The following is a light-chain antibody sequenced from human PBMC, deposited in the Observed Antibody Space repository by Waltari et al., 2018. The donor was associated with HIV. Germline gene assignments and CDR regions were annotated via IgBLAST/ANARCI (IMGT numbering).Light chain of an antibody. CDR3: QQYYSTPPRT. Sequence: DIVVTQSPDSLAVSLGGRAAMNCKSTQSLLYSSNNKNYLAWYQKKPGQPPKLLIYWASTRASGVPARFSGSGSGTNFTLTINGLQAEDVAVYYCQQYYSTPPRTFGQGTKVEIK. CDR1: QSLLYSSNNKNY. J-gene: IGKJ1*01. V-gene: IGKV4-1*01. CDR2: WAS.